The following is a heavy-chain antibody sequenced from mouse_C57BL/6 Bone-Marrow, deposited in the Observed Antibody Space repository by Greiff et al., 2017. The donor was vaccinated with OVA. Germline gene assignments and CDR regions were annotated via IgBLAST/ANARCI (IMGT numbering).Heavy chain of an antibody. CDR1: GYSFTDYN. D-gene: IGHD1-1*01. J-gene: IGHJ1*03. Sequence: VQLQQSGPELVKPGASVKISCKASGYSFTDYNMNWVKQSNGKSLEWIGVINPNYGTNSYNQKFKGKATLTVDQSSSTAYMQLNSLTSEDSAVYYCAIYYYGSSPRFDVWGTGTTVTVSS. CDR3: AIYYYGSSPRFDV. CDR2: INPNYGTN. V-gene: IGHV1-39*01.